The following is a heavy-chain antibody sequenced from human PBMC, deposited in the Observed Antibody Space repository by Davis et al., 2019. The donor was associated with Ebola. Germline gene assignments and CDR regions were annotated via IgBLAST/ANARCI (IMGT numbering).Heavy chain of an antibody. CDR1: GFVFSSYV. Sequence: PGGSLRLSCAASGFVFSSYVMSWVRRAPGKGLEWVSTIGLSADPYYADSVKGRFTISRDNSRNTLHLQMDSLRVEDTAIYYCVKDTSTVWFDVWGQGTTVTVSS. J-gene: IGHJ3*01. CDR2: IGLSADP. D-gene: IGHD6-19*01. V-gene: IGHV3-23*01. CDR3: VKDTSTVWFDV.